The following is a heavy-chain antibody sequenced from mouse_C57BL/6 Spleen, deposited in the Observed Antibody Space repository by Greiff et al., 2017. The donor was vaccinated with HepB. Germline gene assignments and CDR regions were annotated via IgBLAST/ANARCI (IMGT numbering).Heavy chain of an antibody. Sequence: QVQLQQPGAELVRPGSSVKLSCKASGYTFTSYWMDWVKQRPGQGLEWIGNIYPSDSETHYNQKFKDKATLTVDKSSSTAYMQLSSLTSEDSAVYYCARPHYYGSSYGYCDVWGTGTTVTVSS. CDR1: GYTFTSYW. CDR2: IYPSDSET. CDR3: ARPHYYGSSYGYCDV. J-gene: IGHJ1*03. D-gene: IGHD1-1*01. V-gene: IGHV1-61*01.